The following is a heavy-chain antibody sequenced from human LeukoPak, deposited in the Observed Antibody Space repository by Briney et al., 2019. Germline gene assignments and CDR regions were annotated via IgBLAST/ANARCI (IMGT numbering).Heavy chain of an antibody. Sequence: PGGSLRLSCAASGFTFSNCAMSWVRQAPGKGLEWVSTISNTGGSTYYADSVKGRFTISRDNSKNTLCLQMNSLRAEDTAVFYCAKGCGASSCFRFDFWGQGILVTVSS. V-gene: IGHV3-23*01. CDR2: ISNTGGST. CDR1: GFTFSNCA. CDR3: AKGCGASSCFRFDF. D-gene: IGHD2-21*01. J-gene: IGHJ4*02.